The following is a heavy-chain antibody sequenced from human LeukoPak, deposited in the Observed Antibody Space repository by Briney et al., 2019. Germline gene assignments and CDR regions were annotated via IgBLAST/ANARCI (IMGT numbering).Heavy chain of an antibody. CDR3: ARDTYSSGSYHYYYYMGV. Sequence: ASVTVSCKASGYTFTGYYMHWVRQAPGQGLGGMGLINHNSGGTNYAQKFQGRVTMTRDTSISTAYMELSRLRSDDTAVYYCARDTYSSGSYHYYYYMGVWGKGTTVTISS. D-gene: IGHD3-10*01. J-gene: IGHJ6*03. CDR1: GYTFTGYY. CDR2: INHNSGGT. V-gene: IGHV1-2*02.